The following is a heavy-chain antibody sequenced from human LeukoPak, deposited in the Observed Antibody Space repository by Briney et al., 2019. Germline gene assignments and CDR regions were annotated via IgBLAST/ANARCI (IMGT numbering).Heavy chain of an antibody. V-gene: IGHV3-9*03. CDR2: ISWNSGSI. Sequence: GGSLRLSYAASGFTFDDYAMHWVRQAPGKGLEWVSGISWNSGSIGYADSVKGRFTISRDNAKNSLYLQMNSLRAADMALYDCAKGIGFVGAGIDYWGQGTLVTVSS. D-gene: IGHD1-26*01. J-gene: IGHJ4*02. CDR1: GFTFDDYA. CDR3: AKGIGFVGAGIDY.